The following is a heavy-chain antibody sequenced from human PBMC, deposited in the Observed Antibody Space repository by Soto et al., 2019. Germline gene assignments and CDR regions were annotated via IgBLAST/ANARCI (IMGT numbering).Heavy chain of an antibody. V-gene: IGHV1-18*01. J-gene: IGHJ4*02. Sequence: GPSVKVSCKASGYTFTSYGISWVRQAPGQGLEWMGWISTYNGNTKYAQKLQGRVTMTTDTPTSTAYMELRSLRSDDTAVFYCAREMVRGVGSDYWGQGTLVTVSS. CDR3: AREMVRGVGSDY. CDR1: GYTFTSYG. D-gene: IGHD3-10*01. CDR2: ISTYNGNT.